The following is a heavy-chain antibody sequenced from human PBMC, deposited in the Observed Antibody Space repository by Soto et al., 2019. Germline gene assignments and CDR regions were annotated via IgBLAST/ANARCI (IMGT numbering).Heavy chain of an antibody. CDR3: GGYSSSSVAFDI. J-gene: IGHJ3*02. CDR1: GGSISSYY. V-gene: IGHV4-59*08. Sequence: PSETLSLTCTVSGGSISSYYWSWIRQPLGKGLEWIGYIYYSGSTNYNPSLKSRVTISVDTSKNQFSLKLSSVTAADTAVYYCGGYSSSSVAFDIWGQGTMVTVSS. CDR2: IYYSGST. D-gene: IGHD6-6*01.